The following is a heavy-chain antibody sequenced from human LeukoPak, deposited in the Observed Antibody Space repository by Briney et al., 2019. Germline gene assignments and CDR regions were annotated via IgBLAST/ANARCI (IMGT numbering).Heavy chain of an antibody. J-gene: IGHJ4*02. D-gene: IGHD6-13*01. CDR2: TYYRAKWFN. CDR1: GDSVSGNSAA. Sequence: SQTLSLTCGISGDSVSGNSAAWNWIRQSPSRGLEWLGRTYYRAKWFNEYATPVKSRMSINPDTSKNQFSLHLSSLTPEDTAVYYCAREAGSSWFFGRFDYWGQGILVTVSA. CDR3: AREAGSSWFFGRFDY. V-gene: IGHV6-1*01.